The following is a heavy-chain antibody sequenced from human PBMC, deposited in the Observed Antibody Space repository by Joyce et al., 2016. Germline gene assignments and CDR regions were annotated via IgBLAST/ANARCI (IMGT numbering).Heavy chain of an antibody. CDR1: GGSISSSSYY. Sequence: QLQLQESGPGLVKPSETLSLTCTVSGGSISSSSYYWGWIRQPPGWGLEWIGSIYYSGSTYYNPSLKSRVTISVDTSKNQFSLKLSSVTAADTAVYYCAIRGWELLNYFDYWGQGTLVTVSS. CDR3: AIRGWELLNYFDY. J-gene: IGHJ4*02. CDR2: IYYSGST. D-gene: IGHD1-26*01. V-gene: IGHV4-39*01.